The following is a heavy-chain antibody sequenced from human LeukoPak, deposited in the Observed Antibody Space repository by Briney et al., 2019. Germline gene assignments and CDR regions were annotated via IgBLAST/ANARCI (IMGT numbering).Heavy chain of an antibody. J-gene: IGHJ3*02. CDR3: ARGSGTYSLAAFDI. D-gene: IGHD2-15*01. CDR2: ISYDGSNK. V-gene: IGHV3-30*04. Sequence: GRSLRLSCAASGFTFSSYAMHWVRQAPGKGLEWVAVISYDGSNKYYAGSVKGRFTISRDNSKNTLYLQMNSLRAEDTAVYYCARGSGTYSLAAFDIWGQGTMVTVSS. CDR1: GFTFSSYA.